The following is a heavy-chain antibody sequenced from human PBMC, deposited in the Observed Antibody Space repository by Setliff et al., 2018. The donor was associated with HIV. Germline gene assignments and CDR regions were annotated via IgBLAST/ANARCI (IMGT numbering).Heavy chain of an antibody. CDR3: ARHAAAAPFRY. V-gene: IGHV4-4*07. D-gene: IGHD6-13*01. J-gene: IGHJ4*02. CDR1: GGSIRSYY. CDR2: IYSSGST. Sequence: SETLSLTCTVSGGSIRSYYWSWIRQPAGKGLEWIGRIYSSGSTNYNPSLKSRVTISADTSKNQFSLKLSSVTAADTAVYFCARHAAAAPFRYWGQGTLVTVSS.